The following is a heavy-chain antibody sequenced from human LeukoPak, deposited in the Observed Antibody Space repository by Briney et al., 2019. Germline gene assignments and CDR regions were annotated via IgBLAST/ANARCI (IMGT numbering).Heavy chain of an antibody. D-gene: IGHD5-24*01. Sequence: SETLSLTCTVSGGSISSGGYYWSWIRQPPGKGLEWIGYIYYSGSTNYNPSLKSRVTISVDTSKNQFSLKLSSVTAADTAVYYCARSPEPWGPDGYNQRPTDYWGQGTLVTVSS. V-gene: IGHV4-61*08. CDR1: GGSISSGGYY. CDR2: IYYSGST. J-gene: IGHJ4*02. CDR3: ARSPEPWGPDGYNQRPTDY.